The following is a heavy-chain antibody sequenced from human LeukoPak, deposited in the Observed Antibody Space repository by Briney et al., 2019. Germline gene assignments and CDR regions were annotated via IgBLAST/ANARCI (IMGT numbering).Heavy chain of an antibody. D-gene: IGHD3-10*01. CDR2: ISGSGGST. CDR3: AKDPRDRGDY. CDR1: GFTFSSYA. J-gene: IGHJ4*02. V-gene: IGHV3-23*01. Sequence: GGSLRLSCAASGFTFSSYAMSWVRQAPGKGLEWVSAISGSGGSTYYADSVKGRFTISRDNSKNTLYLQMSSLRAEGTAVYYCAKDPRDRGDYWGQGTLVTVSS.